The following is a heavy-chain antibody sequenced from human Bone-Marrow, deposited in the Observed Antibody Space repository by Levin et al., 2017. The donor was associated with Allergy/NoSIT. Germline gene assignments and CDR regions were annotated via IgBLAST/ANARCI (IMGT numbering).Heavy chain of an antibody. Sequence: LRLSCTVSGGSVSSGSYYWSWIRQHPGKGLEWIGYIFYSGSTSYNPSLKSRVTISVDKSKNHFSLKLSSVTAADTAVYYCARGGFDHGDSVARNYFDSWGHGTLVTVSS. J-gene: IGHJ4*01. CDR2: IFYSGST. V-gene: IGHV4-31*03. CDR3: ARGGFDHGDSVARNYFDS. D-gene: IGHD4-17*01. CDR1: GGSVSSGSYY.